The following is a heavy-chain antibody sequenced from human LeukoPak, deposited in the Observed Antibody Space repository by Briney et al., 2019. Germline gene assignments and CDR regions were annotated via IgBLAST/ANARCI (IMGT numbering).Heavy chain of an antibody. Sequence: GGSLRLSCAASGFTFSSYAMSWVRQAPGKGLEWVSAISGSGGSTYYADSVKGRFTISRDNSRNTLYLQMNSLRAEDTAVYYCARVLWNGDYPRFDYWGQGTLVTVSS. D-gene: IGHD4-17*01. J-gene: IGHJ4*02. CDR3: ARVLWNGDYPRFDY. CDR2: ISGSGGST. V-gene: IGHV3-23*01. CDR1: GFTFSSYA.